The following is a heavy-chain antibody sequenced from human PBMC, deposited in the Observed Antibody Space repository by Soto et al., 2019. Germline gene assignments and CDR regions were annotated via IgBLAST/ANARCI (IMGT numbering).Heavy chain of an antibody. Sequence: SETLSLTCTVAGGSISSSSYWGWIRQPPGKGLEWIGSIYSIGSTYYNPSLKSRVTISVDTSKNQFSLKLSSVTAADTAVYYCRRSSRYSTDVWGQGTTVTVSS. D-gene: IGHD6-13*01. V-gene: IGHV4-39*01. CDR2: IYSIGST. J-gene: IGHJ6*02. CDR3: RRSSRYSTDV. CDR1: GGSISSSSY.